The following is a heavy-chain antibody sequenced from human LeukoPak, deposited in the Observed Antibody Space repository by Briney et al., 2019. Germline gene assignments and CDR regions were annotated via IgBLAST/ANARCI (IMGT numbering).Heavy chain of an antibody. D-gene: IGHD3-10*01. Sequence: PGGSLRLSCAASGFTVSSNYMSWVRQAPGKGLEWVSVIYSGGSTYYADSVKGRFTISRDNSKNTLYLQMNSLRAEDTAVYYCAKDRSWFAELLDAFDIWGQGTMVTVSS. V-gene: IGHV3-53*01. J-gene: IGHJ3*02. CDR1: GFTVSSNY. CDR2: IYSGGST. CDR3: AKDRSWFAELLDAFDI.